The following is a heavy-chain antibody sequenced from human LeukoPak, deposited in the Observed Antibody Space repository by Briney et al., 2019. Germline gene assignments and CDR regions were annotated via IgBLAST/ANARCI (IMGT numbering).Heavy chain of an antibody. Sequence: SVKVSCKASGGTFSSYAISWVRQAPGQGLEWMGRIIPIFGTADYAQKFQGRVTVTTDESTSTAYMELSSLRSEDTAVYYCAREDYYDSSGNDAFDIWGQGTMVTVSS. V-gene: IGHV1-69*05. D-gene: IGHD3-22*01. CDR1: GGTFSSYA. CDR2: IIPIFGTA. CDR3: AREDYYDSSGNDAFDI. J-gene: IGHJ3*02.